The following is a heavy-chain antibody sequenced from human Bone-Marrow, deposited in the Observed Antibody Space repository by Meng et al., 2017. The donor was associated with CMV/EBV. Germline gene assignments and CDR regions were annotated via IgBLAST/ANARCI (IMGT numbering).Heavy chain of an antibody. CDR3: ARGDYRDGYNLGAFDI. CDR1: GGTFSSYA. V-gene: IGHV1-69*10. CDR2: IIPILGIA. D-gene: IGHD5-24*01. Sequence: SVKVSCKASGGTFSSYAISWVRQAPGQGLEWMGGIIPILGIANYAQKFQGRVTITADKSTSTAYMELSSLRSEDTAVYYCARGDYRDGYNLGAFDIWGQGTMV. J-gene: IGHJ3*02.